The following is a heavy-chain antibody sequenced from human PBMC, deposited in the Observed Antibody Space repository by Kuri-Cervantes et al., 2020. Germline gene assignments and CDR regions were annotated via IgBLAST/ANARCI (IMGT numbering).Heavy chain of an antibody. D-gene: IGHD6-19*01. CDR2: INSDGSST. V-gene: IGHV3-74*01. CDR1: GFTFSDYW. CDR3: ARDAVAGWGRFDP. J-gene: IGHJ5*02. Sequence: GGSLRLSCAASGFTFSDYWMTWVRQAPGKGLVWVSRINSDGSSTRYADSVKGRFTISRDNAKNTLYLQMNSLRAEDTAVYYCARDAVAGWGRFDPWGQGTLVTVSS.